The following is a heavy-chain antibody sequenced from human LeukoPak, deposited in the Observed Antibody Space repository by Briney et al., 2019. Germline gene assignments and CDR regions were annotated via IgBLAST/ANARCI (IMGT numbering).Heavy chain of an antibody. CDR3: AKDDYVWGSYRN. CDR2: ISGSGGST. V-gene: IGHV3-23*01. D-gene: IGHD3-16*02. CDR1: GFTFSSYA. Sequence: PGGSLRLSCAASGFTFSSYAMSWVRQAPGKGLEWVPAISGSGGSTYYADSVKGRFTISRDNSKNTLYLQMNSLRAEDTAVYYCAKDDYVWGSYRNWGQGTLVTVSS. J-gene: IGHJ4*02.